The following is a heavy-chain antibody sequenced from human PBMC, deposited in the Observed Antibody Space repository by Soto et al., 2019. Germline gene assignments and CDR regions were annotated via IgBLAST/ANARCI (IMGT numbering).Heavy chain of an antibody. CDR1: GFTFSTYA. CDR3: AKETSPYYYYYYGIDV. J-gene: IGHJ6*02. Sequence: EVQLLESGGGLVQPGGSLRLSCAASGFTFSTYALSWVRQAPGKGLEWVSTISGSGGTTFYADSVKGRFTISRDNSKSTVYLRMNRLRAEDTAVYFCAKETSPYYYYYYGIDVWGLGTTVTVSS. V-gene: IGHV3-23*01. CDR2: ISGSGGTT.